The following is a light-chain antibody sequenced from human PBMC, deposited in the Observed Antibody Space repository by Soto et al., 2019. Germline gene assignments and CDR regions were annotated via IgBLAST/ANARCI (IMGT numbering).Light chain of an antibody. CDR2: LGS. V-gene: IGKV2-28*01. J-gene: IGKJ1*01. CDR3: MQPLQSWT. CDR1: QSLLHSNGYNY. Sequence: DIVITQSRRSLPVTRAEAASIWFMSSQSLLHSNGYNYLDWYLQKPGQSPQLLIYLGSNRASGVPDRFSGSGSGTDFTLKISRVEAEDVGVYYCMQPLQSWTFGQGTKVDIK.